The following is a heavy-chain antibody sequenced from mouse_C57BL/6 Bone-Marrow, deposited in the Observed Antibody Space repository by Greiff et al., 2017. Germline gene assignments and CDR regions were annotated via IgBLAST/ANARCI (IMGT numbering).Heavy chain of an antibody. D-gene: IGHD2-4*01. CDR2: ISSGGSYT. V-gene: IGHV5-6*01. J-gene: IGHJ4*01. Sequence: EVQVVESGGDLVKPGGSLKLSCAASGFTFSSYGMSWVRQTPDKRLEWVATISSGGSYTYYPDSVKGRFTISRDNAKNTLYLQMSSLKSEDTAMYYCARPFYYDYDGYAMDYWGQGTSVTVAS. CDR3: ARPFYYDYDGYAMDY. CDR1: GFTFSSYG.